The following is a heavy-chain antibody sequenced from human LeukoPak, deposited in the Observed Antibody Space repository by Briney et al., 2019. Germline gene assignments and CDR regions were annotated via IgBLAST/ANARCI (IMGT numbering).Heavy chain of an antibody. V-gene: IGHV3-21*01. D-gene: IGHD6-13*01. CDR3: ARGRGAAARNWFDP. CDR2: ISSSSSYI. Sequence: GGSLRLSCSASGFTFSNYKMNWVRQAPGKGLEWVSSISSSSSYIYYADSMKGRFTVSRDNAKNSLFLQMNSLRAEDTAVYYCARGRGAAARNWFDPWGQGTLVTVSS. CDR1: GFTFSNYK. J-gene: IGHJ5*02.